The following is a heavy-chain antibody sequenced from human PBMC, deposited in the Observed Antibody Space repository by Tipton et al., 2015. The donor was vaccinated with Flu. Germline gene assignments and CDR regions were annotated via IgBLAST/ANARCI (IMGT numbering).Heavy chain of an antibody. J-gene: IGHJ4*02. CDR1: GFTFSNYG. V-gene: IGHV3-23*01. CDR3: ARASGSGTYVIFDY. Sequence: SLRLSCIASGFTFSNYGMTWVRQAPGKGLERLSAISSSGISTYYADSVKGRFTISRDNSENTLSLQMNSLRVEDTAVYYCARASGSGTYVIFDYWGQGTLVTVSS. CDR2: ISSSGIST. D-gene: IGHD3-10*01.